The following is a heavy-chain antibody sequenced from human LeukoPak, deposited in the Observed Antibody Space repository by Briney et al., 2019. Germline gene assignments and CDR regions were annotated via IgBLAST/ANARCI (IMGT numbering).Heavy chain of an antibody. CDR1: GYTFTRYY. D-gene: IGHD6-19*01. J-gene: IGHJ4*02. CDR2: INLNSGDT. Sequence: ASVKVSCKASGYTFTRYYMHWVRQAPGQGLEWMGWINLNSGDTNYAQKFQGRVTMTRDTSISTAYMELSRLRSDDTAVYYCARVASGWYLDYWGQGTLVTVSS. CDR3: ARVASGWYLDY. V-gene: IGHV1-2*02.